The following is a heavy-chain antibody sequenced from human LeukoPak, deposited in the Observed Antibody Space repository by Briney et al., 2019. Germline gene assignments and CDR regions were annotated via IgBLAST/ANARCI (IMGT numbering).Heavy chain of an antibody. Sequence: PSETLSLTCTVSGGSISSNSYYWGWIRQPPGKGLEWIGSIDYSGSTYCNPSLKSRIAISVDTSKNQFSLKLTSVTAADTAVYYWARRLRLTPYSPHTWFDPGGQETLVTVS. CDR2: IDYSGST. CDR3: ARRLRLTPYSPHTWFDP. D-gene: IGHD4-17*01. V-gene: IGHV4-39*07. CDR1: GGSISSNSYY. J-gene: IGHJ5*02.